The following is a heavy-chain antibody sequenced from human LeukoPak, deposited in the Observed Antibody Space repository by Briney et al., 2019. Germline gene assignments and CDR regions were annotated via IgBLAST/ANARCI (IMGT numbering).Heavy chain of an antibody. CDR1: GYKYHAYW. V-gene: IGHV5-51*01. CDR3: ARQAVYTSAFDF. D-gene: IGHD6-19*01. J-gene: IGHJ4*02. CDR2: IYPVDSDT. Sequence: GESLKISCQGSGYKYHAYWIGWVRQLPGKGLEWMGIIYPVDSDTRYSPSFQGQVIISIHKSIGTAYLQWSSLKASDTAIYYCARQAVYTSAFDFWGQGTLVTVSS.